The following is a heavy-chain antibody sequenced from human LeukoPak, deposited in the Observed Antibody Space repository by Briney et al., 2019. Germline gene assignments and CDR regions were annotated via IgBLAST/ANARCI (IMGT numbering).Heavy chain of an antibody. V-gene: IGHV4-59*01. D-gene: IGHD2-15*01. J-gene: IGHJ4*02. CDR2: IYYSGST. CDR1: GGSISSYY. Sequence: SETLSLTCTVSGGSISSYYWSWIRQPPGKGLEWIGYIYYSGSTNYNPSLKSRVTISVDTSKNQLSLKLSSVTAADTAVYYCAREYCSGGSCFPLRWGQGTLVTVSS. CDR3: AREYCSGGSCFPLR.